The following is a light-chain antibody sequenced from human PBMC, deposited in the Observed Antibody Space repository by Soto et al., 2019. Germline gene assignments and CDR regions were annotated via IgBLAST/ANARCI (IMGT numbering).Light chain of an antibody. CDR3: LQHNTYPRT. CDR2: AAS. CDR1: QSISTS. J-gene: IGKJ1*01. V-gene: IGKV1-5*01. Sequence: DIQMTQSPSTLSASVGDRVTITCLASQSISTSLAWYQQKPGKAPKALIYAASSLQSGVPSRFSGSGSGTECTLTISSLQPEDAATYFCLQHNTYPRTFGQGTKVDI.